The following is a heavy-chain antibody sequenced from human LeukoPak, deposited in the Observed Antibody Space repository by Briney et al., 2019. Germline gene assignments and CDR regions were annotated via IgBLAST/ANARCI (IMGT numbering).Heavy chain of an antibody. V-gene: IGHV1-2*02. CDR3: ARDTARITIFGVAKYMDV. CDR1: VYTFTCYY. J-gene: IGHJ6*03. D-gene: IGHD3-3*01. CDR2: INPNSGGT. Sequence: ASVTVSFKASVYTFTCYYMHWVRQAPGQGLEWMGWINPNSGGTNYAQKFQGRVTMTRDTSISTAYMELSRLRSDDTAVYYCARDTARITIFGVAKYMDVWGKGTTVTVSS.